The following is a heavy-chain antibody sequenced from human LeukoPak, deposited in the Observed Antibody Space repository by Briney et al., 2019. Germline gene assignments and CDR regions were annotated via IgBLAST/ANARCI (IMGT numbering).Heavy chain of an antibody. Sequence: ASVKVSCKASGYTFTGYYMHWVRQAPGQGFEWMGRINPNSGGTNYAQKFQGRVTMTRDTSISTAYMELSRLRSDDTAVYYCAREGDSGSRGGFDYWGQGTLVTVSS. CDR2: INPNSGGT. D-gene: IGHD1-26*01. J-gene: IGHJ4*02. V-gene: IGHV1-2*06. CDR1: GYTFTGYY. CDR3: AREGDSGSRGGFDY.